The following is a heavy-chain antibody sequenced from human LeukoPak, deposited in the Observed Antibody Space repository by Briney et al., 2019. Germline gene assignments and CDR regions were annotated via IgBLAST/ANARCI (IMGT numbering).Heavy chain of an antibody. J-gene: IGHJ3*02. Sequence: ASETLSLTCTVSGGSISSYYWSWIRQPAGKGLEWIGRIYTSGSTNYNPSLKSRVTMSVDTSKNQFSLKLSSVTAADTAVYYCARDPFYDFWESDAFDIRGQGTMVTVSS. CDR3: ARDPFYDFWESDAFDI. D-gene: IGHD3-3*01. CDR2: IYTSGST. CDR1: GGSISSYY. V-gene: IGHV4-4*07.